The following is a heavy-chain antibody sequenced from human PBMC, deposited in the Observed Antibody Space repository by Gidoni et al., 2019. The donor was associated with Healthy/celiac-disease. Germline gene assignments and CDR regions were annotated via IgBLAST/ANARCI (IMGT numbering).Heavy chain of an antibody. Sequence: QVQLQESGPGLVKPSQTLSLTCTVSGGSISSGSYYWSWIRQPAGKGLEWIGRIYTSGSTNYNPSLKSRVTISVDTSKNQFSLKLSSVTAADTAVYYCARGTRGTPVWFGVDSWGQGTLVTVSS. V-gene: IGHV4-61*02. D-gene: IGHD3-10*01. CDR3: ARGTRGTPVWFGVDS. J-gene: IGHJ4*02. CDR2: IYTSGST. CDR1: GGSISSGSYY.